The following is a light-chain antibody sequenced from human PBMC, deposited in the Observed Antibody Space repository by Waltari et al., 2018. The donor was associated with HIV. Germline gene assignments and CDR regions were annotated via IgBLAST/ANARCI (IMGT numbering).Light chain of an antibody. CDR1: SSDVGGNHY. CDR3: SSYTSSSTLNYV. Sequence: QSALTQPASVSGSPGQSITISCIGTSSDVGGNHYVSWYQQHPGKVPKLMIYDVSNRPSGVSNRFSGSKSGNTASLTISGLQAEDEADYYCSSYTSSSTLNYVFGTGTKVTVL. J-gene: IGLJ1*01. CDR2: DVS. V-gene: IGLV2-14*01.